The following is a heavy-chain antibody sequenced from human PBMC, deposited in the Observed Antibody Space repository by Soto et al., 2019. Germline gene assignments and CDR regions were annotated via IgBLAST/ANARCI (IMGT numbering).Heavy chain of an antibody. D-gene: IGHD2-2*01. V-gene: IGHV5-10-1*01. CDR2: IDPSDSYT. J-gene: IGHJ6*02. Sequence: PGESLKISCKGSGYSFTSYWISWVRQTPGKGLEWMGRIDPSDSYTNYSPSFQGHVTISADKSISTAYLQWSSLKASDTAMYYCARHGDGCISTSCYPGMNYYYYYVMDVWGQGTTVTVSS. CDR3: ARHGDGCISTSCYPGMNYYYYYVMDV. CDR1: GYSFTSYW.